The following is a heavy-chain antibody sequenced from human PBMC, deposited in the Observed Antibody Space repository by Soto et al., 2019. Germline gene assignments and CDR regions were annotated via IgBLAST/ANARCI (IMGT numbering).Heavy chain of an antibody. CDR2: IIPIFGTA. CDR1: GGTFSSYA. Sequence: QVQLVQSGAEVKKPGSSVKVSCKASGGTFSSYAISWVQQAPGQGLEWMGGIIPIFGTANYAQKFQGRVTITADESTSTAYMELSSLRSEDTAVYYCARLSSTDYYYDSSGYYYALGAFDIWGQGTMVTVSS. V-gene: IGHV1-69*01. CDR3: ARLSSTDYYYDSSGYYYALGAFDI. D-gene: IGHD3-22*01. J-gene: IGHJ3*02.